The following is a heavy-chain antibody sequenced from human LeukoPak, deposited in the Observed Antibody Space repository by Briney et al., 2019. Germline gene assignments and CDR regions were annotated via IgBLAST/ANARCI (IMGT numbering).Heavy chain of an antibody. D-gene: IGHD1-14*01. V-gene: IGHV4-34*01. CDR1: GGSFSGYY. J-gene: IGHJ4*02. Sequence: SETLSLTCAVYGGSFSGYYWSWIRQPPGKGLEWIGEINHSGSTNYNPSLKSRVTISVDTSKNQFSLKLSSVTAADTAVYYCAREDPDRKIDYWGQGTLVTVSS. CDR2: INHSGST. CDR3: AREDPDRKIDY.